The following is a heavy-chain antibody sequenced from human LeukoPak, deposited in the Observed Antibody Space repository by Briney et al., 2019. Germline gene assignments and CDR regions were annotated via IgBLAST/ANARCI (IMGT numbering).Heavy chain of an antibody. J-gene: IGHJ4*02. CDR1: GFSFTYW. V-gene: IGHV3-7*01. CDR3: ASHYASGSSSGY. D-gene: IGHD3-10*01. CDR2: MNPDGSEK. Sequence: GGSLRLSCAASGFSFTYWMAWVRQAPGKGLEWVANMNPDGSEKKYADSVKGRFTISRDNAKNTLFLQMNTLRAEDTAVYYCASHYASGSSSGYWGQGTLVTVSS.